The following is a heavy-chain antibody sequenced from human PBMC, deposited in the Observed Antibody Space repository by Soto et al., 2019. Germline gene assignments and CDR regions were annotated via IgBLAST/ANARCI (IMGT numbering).Heavy chain of an antibody. CDR1: GESFIGYY. V-gene: IGHV4-34*01. Sequence: QVHLQQWGAGLLKPSETLSLTCAVYGESFIGYYWTWIRQSPGKGLEWIGVINHGGSTNYNPSLKSRVTISIDTSKNQFSLKLTSLTAADTSVYYCARTDIVTTNWFDPWGQGTLVSVSS. J-gene: IGHJ5*02. CDR2: INHGGST. CDR3: ARTDIVTTNWFDP. D-gene: IGHD5-12*01.